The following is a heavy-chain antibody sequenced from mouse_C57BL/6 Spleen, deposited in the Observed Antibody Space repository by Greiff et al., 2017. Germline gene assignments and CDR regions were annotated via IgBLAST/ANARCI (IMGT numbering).Heavy chain of an antibody. CDR3: ARDYSNYVGYFDV. V-gene: IGHV1-50*01. CDR2: IDPSDSYT. CDR1: GYTFTSYW. D-gene: IGHD2-5*01. J-gene: IGHJ1*03. Sequence: QVQLQQPGAELVKPGASVKLSCKASGYTFTSYWMQWVKQRPGQGLEWIGEIDPSDSYTNYNQKFKGKATLTVDTSSSTAYMQLSSLTSEDSAVYYCARDYSNYVGYFDVWGTGTTVTVSS.